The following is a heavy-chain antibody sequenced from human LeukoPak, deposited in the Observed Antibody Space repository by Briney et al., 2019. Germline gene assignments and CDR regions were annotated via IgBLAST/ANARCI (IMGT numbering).Heavy chain of an antibody. V-gene: IGHV3-66*01. CDR2: IYSGGNT. J-gene: IGHJ4*02. CDR1: GFTVSRNY. D-gene: IGHD3-10*01. CDR3: ATSPPGTYYRFVY. Sequence: GGSLRLSCAASGFTVSRNYMNWVRQAPGKGLEWVSVIYSGGNTYYADSVRGRFTISRDNSKNTLYLQMNSLRAEDTAVYYCATSPPGTYYRFVYWGQGTLVTVSS.